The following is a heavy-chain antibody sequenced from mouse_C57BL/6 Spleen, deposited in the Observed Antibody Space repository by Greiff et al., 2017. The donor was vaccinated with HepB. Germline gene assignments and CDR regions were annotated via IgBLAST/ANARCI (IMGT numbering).Heavy chain of an antibody. CDR2: IDPETGGT. CDR1: GYTFTDYE. CDR3: TRGGGSFDY. V-gene: IGHV1-15*01. Sequence: VQLQQSGAELVRPGASVTLSCKASGYTFTDYEMHWVKQTPVHGLEWIGAIDPETGGTAYNQKFKGKAILTADNSSSTAYMELRSLTSEDSAVYYCTRGGGSFDYWGQGTTLTVSS. J-gene: IGHJ2*01.